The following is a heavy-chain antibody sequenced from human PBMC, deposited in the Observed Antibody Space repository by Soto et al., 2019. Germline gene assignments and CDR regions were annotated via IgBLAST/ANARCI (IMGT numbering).Heavy chain of an antibody. V-gene: IGHV4-4*07. CDR1: GGSISSYY. D-gene: IGHD2-8*02. Sequence: PSETLSLTCTVSGGSISSYYWNWIRQPAGKGLEWIGRIYSSGTTNYNPSLKSRVTMSVDTSKNQFSLKLNSVTAADTAVYYCARMGYGTTYTGGYFLFHSCGQGTLVTVSS. CDR2: IYSSGTT. J-gene: IGHJ5*01. CDR3: ARMGYGTTYTGGYFLFHS.